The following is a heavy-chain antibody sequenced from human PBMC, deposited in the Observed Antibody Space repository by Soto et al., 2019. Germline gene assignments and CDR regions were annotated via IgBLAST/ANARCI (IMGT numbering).Heavy chain of an antibody. CDR3: ARDPGYGLYY. Sequence: SSETLSLTCAVYGGSFSGYYWSWIRQPPGKGLEWIGEINHSGSTNYNPSLKSRVTISVDTSKNQFSLKLSSVTAADTAVYYCARDPGYGLYYWGQGTLVTVSS. J-gene: IGHJ4*02. D-gene: IGHD5-12*01. V-gene: IGHV4-34*01. CDR1: GGSFSGYY. CDR2: INHSGST.